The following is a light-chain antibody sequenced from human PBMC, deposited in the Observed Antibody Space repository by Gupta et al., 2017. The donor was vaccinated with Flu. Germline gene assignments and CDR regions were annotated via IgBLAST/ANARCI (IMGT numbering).Light chain of an antibody. CDR2: AAS. CDR3: QQSYSTPYT. CDR1: QSMRPY. V-gene: IGKV1-39*01. Sequence: DIQLTQSPSSLSASVGDRVTITCRASQSMRPYLNWYQQRPGKAPELLIYAASNLQVGVPSRFSGSGAGTDFTLTISSLQPEEFATYYCQQSYSTPYTFGQGTQLEI. J-gene: IGKJ2*01.